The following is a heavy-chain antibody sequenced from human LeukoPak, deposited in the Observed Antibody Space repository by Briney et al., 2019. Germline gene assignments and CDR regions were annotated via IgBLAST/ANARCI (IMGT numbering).Heavy chain of an antibody. CDR3: AKGRGIAARYFDY. J-gene: IGHJ4*02. Sequence: GGSLRLSCAASGFTFRSYAMTWVRQAPGKGLEWVSAISGSGGDTFYADSVKGRFTISRDNSKNTLYLQMNSLRAEDTAVYYCAKGRGIAARYFDYWGQGTLVTVSS. CDR1: GFTFRSYA. CDR2: ISGSGGDT. D-gene: IGHD6-6*01. V-gene: IGHV3-23*01.